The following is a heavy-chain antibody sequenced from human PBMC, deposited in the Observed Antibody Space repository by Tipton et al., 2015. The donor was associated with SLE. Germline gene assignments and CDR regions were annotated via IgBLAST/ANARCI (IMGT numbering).Heavy chain of an antibody. D-gene: IGHD5-18*01. CDR3: AKGVEVYNYGYGYDT. CDR1: GFNFSSYA. CDR2: IYSGGSV. Sequence: SLRLSCAASGFNFSSYAMSWVRQAPGKGLEWVSVIYSGGSVYYADSVKGRFTMKGRFTISRDNSKNTLYLQMNSLRAEDTAIYYCAKGVEVYNYGYGYDTWGQGTMVTVSS. V-gene: IGHV3-23*03. J-gene: IGHJ3*02.